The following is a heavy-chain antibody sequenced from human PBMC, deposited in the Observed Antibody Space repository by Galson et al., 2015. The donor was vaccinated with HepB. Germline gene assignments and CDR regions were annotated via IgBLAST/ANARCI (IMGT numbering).Heavy chain of an antibody. D-gene: IGHD2-15*01. J-gene: IGHJ5*02. V-gene: IGHV1-18*04. Sequence: SVKVSCKASGYTFSHCSITWVRQAPGQGLEWMGWISPFNRNTSYAQKFQGRVTMTTDTSTSTAYMELRSLRSDDTAVYHCARGAIVVVIGATQNNWFDPWGQGTLVTVSS. CDR2: ISPFNRNT. CDR3: ARGAIVVVIGATQNNWFDP. CDR1: GYTFSHCS.